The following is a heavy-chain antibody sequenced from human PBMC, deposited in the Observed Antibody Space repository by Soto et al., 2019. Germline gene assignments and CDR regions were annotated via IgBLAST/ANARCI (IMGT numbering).Heavy chain of an antibody. V-gene: IGHV1-46*01. CDR1: GYTFTRHN. Sequence: ASVKVSCKASGYTFTRHNVHWVRQAPGQGLEWMSIINPSGGTTYYVHKFEARVTFTTDTSKGRVNMELSSLRSDXTDVYYCARVTGVGSEYLFDYRGQRIPVTVSS. CDR3: ARVTGVGSEYLFDY. D-gene: IGHD2-15*01. J-gene: IGHJ4*02. CDR2: INPSGGTT.